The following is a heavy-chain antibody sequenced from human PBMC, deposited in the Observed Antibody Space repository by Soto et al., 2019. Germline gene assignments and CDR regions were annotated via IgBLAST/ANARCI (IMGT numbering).Heavy chain of an antibody. J-gene: IGHJ6*02. CDR2: ISYDGNNK. CDR3: TWRGDGMDV. D-gene: IGHD6-25*01. V-gene: IGHV3-30-3*01. CDR1: GFAFSSYA. Sequence: AGSLRLSCAASGFAFSSYAMHWVRHAPGQGLEWVAFISYDGNNKYYADSVKGRFTISRDNSKNTLYLQMNSLRGVYTAVYYCTWRGDGMDVWGQGTTVTVSS.